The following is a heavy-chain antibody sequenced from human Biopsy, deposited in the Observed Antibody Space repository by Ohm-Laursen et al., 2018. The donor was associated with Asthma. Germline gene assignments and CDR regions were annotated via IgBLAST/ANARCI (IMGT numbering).Heavy chain of an antibody. CDR1: GYNFISFA. D-gene: IGHD3-9*01. CDR2: INAGNGNT. Sequence: ASVKVSCKASGYNFISFAIHWVRQAPGQRLEWMGWINAGNGNTKFSQKFQGRVTITRDTSASTAYMDLSSLRSEDTAVYYCARTYYDFLTGQVKDAFAIWGQGTMVTVSS. J-gene: IGHJ3*02. CDR3: ARTYYDFLTGQVKDAFAI. V-gene: IGHV1-3*01.